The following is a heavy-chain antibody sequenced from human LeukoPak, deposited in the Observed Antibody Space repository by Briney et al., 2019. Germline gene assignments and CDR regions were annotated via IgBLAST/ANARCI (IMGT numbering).Heavy chain of an antibody. CDR2: ISSGSSYK. J-gene: IGHJ4*02. Sequence: GGSLRLSCAVSGFTFSTYSINWVRQAPGKGLEWVSSISSGSSYKYYADSVKGRFTISRDNAKNSLYLQMNSLRAEDTAVYSCARDKTRGLGYSYSKSGNYFDYWGQGTLVTVSS. CDR1: GFTFSTYS. CDR3: ARDKTRGLGYSYSKSGNYFDY. V-gene: IGHV3-21*01. D-gene: IGHD5-18*01.